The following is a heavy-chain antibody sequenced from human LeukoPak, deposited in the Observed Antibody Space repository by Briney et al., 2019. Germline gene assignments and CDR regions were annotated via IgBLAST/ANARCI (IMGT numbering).Heavy chain of an antibody. V-gene: IGHV4-61*10. CDR2: IYISGST. Sequence: PSETLSLTCTVSGGSISSGTYYWSWIRQPAGKGLEWIGHIYISGSTNYNPSLKSRVTISVDTSKNQFSLKLSSVTAADTAVYYCARVSSSWYLFGYWGQGTLVTVSS. CDR1: GGSISSGTYY. J-gene: IGHJ4*02. D-gene: IGHD6-13*01. CDR3: ARVSSSWYLFGY.